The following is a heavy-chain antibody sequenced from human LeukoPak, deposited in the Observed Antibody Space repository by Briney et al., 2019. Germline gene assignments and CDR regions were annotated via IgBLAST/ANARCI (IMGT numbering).Heavy chain of an antibody. CDR1: GGSFSGYY. V-gene: IGHV4-34*01. CDR3: ARDVVPAANGMDV. CDR2: INHRGST. D-gene: IGHD2-2*01. Sequence: SETLSLTCAVYGGSFSGYYWSWIRQPPGKGLEWIGEINHRGSTNYNPSLKSRVTISVDTSKNQFSLKLSSVTAADTAVYYCARDVVPAANGMDVWGQGTTVTVSS. J-gene: IGHJ6*02.